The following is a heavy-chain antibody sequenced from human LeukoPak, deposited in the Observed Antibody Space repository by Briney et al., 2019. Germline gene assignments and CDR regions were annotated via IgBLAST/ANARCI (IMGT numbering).Heavy chain of an antibody. CDR1: GFTFSSHA. CDR2: ISASAGST. D-gene: IGHD3-22*01. CDR3: AKKSRPYYYDSSGYPLDY. V-gene: IGHV3-23*01. Sequence: GGSLRLSCAASGFTFSSHAMSWVRQAPGKGLEWVSVISASAGSTYYADSVKGRFTISRDNSKNTLYLQMNSLRAEDTAVYYCAKKSRPYYYDSSGYPLDYWGQGTLVTVSS. J-gene: IGHJ4*02.